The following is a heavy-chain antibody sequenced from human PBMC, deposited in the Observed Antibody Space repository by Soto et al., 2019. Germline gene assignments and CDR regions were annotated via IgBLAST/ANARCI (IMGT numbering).Heavy chain of an antibody. CDR2: IYYSGST. CDR1: GGSVSSGSYY. Sequence: SETLSLTCTVSGGSVSSGSYYWSWIRQPPGKGLEWIGYIYYSGSTNYNPSLKSRVTISVDTSKNQFSLKLSSVTAADTAVYYCARDTAGGYDFWSGYSSYYYYGMDVCGRGTTVTVSS. D-gene: IGHD3-3*01. V-gene: IGHV4-61*01. CDR3: ARDTAGGYDFWSGYSSYYYYGMDV. J-gene: IGHJ6*02.